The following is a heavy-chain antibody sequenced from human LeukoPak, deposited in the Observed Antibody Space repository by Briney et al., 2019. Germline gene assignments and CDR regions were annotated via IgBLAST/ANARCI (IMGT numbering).Heavy chain of an antibody. V-gene: IGHV4-59*08. D-gene: IGHD1-26*01. CDR2: VYYSGST. CDR1: GASFEHFF. J-gene: IGHJ4*02. Sequence: PSETLSLTYTVPGASFEHFFWSWIRQPPGKGLEWIGYVYYSGSTDYNSSLKSRLTITADTSKNQFSLKLRSVTAADTARYYCASHGRGHGWEYWRQGTLVTVPS. CDR3: ASHGRGHGWEY.